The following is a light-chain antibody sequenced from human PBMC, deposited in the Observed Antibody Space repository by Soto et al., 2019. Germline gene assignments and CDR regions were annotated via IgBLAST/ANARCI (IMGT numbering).Light chain of an antibody. CDR3: QQSHSIPWT. CDR1: QSISSW. Sequence: DIQMTQSPSTLSATAGDRVTITCRASQSISSWLAWYQQKPGKAPKLLIYAASNLQSGVPSTFSGSGSGTDFTLTISSLQPEDFATYYCQQSHSIPWTFGQGTKVDIK. CDR2: AAS. V-gene: IGKV1-39*01. J-gene: IGKJ1*01.